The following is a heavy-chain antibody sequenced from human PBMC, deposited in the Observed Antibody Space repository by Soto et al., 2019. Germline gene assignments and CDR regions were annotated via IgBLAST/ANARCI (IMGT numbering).Heavy chain of an antibody. V-gene: IGHV3-21*01. Sequence: EVQLVESGGGLVMPGGSLRLSCAASGFTFSAYHMNWVRQAPGKGLEWVSSINPTSSHIYYADSGRGRFTISRDDSKNSVSLQMTSLRTEDAALYYCASGYCGGGGCYLRRDAFDVWGQGTMVTVSS. D-gene: IGHD2-15*01. CDR3: ASGYCGGGGCYLRRDAFDV. J-gene: IGHJ3*01. CDR1: GFTFSAYH. CDR2: INPTSSHI.